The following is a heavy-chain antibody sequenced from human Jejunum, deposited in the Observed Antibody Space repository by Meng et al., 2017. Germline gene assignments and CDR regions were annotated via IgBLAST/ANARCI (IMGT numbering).Heavy chain of an antibody. J-gene: IGHJ4*02. CDR2: IYSGGNT. CDR3: ARGGGGVHFDS. V-gene: IGHV3-66*01. D-gene: IGHD3-16*01. CDR1: GFTVFSSH. Sequence: EVQVLESGGGLVQPGGSLRLSCAASGFTVFSSHMSWVRQAPGMGLEWVSVIYSGGNTYDAESVKDRFTISRDKSKNTLYLQMNSLRAEDTAVYYCARGGGGVHFDSWGQGALVTVSS.